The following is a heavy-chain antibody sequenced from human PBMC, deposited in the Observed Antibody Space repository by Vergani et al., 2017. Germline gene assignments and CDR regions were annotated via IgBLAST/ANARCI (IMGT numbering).Heavy chain of an antibody. V-gene: IGHV3-30*01. Sequence: QVQLVESGGGVVQPGRSLRLSCAASGFTFSSYAMHWVRQAPGKGLEWVAVISYDGSNKYYADSVKGRFTISRENSKNTLYLQMNSLRAEDTAVYYCARDLAVAGNFDYWGQGTLVTVSS. CDR3: ARDLAVAGNFDY. CDR2: ISYDGSNK. D-gene: IGHD6-19*01. CDR1: GFTFSSYA. J-gene: IGHJ4*02.